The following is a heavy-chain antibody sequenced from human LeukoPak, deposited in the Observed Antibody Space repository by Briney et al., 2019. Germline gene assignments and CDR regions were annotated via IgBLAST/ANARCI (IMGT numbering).Heavy chain of an antibody. V-gene: IGHV3-53*01. CDR3: ARALLYYYDSSGYLDF. CDR1: GFTVSSNY. CDR2: IYSGGST. D-gene: IGHD3-22*01. J-gene: IGHJ4*02. Sequence: PGGSLRLSCAASGFTVSSNYMSWVRQAPGKGLEWVSIIYSGGSTYYADSVRGRFTISRDNSKNTLYLQMNSLRAEDTAVYYCARALLYYYDSSGYLDFWGQGTLVTVSS.